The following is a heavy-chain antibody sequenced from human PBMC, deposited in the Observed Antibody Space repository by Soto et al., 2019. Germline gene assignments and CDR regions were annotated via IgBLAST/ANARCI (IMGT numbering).Heavy chain of an antibody. V-gene: IGHV4-39*07. J-gene: IGHJ5*02. CDR2: IYYSGST. CDR3: ARLPWADYGGIFDP. CDR1: GGSISSSSYS. D-gene: IGHD4-17*01. Sequence: SETLSLTCSVSGGSISSSSYSWGWIRQPPGKGLEWIGTIYYSGSTHYNPSLEGRVAISADTPNNQFSLKLYSVTTADTAMYYCARLPWADYGGIFDPWGQGTLVTVSS.